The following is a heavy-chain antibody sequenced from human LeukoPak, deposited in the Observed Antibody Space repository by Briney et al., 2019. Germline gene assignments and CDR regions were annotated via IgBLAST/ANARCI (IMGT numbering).Heavy chain of an antibody. CDR3: ARDLGGLYYYYYGMDV. J-gene: IGHJ6*02. D-gene: IGHD2-15*01. CDR2: IWYDGSNK. V-gene: IGHV3-33*01. CDR1: GFTFSSYG. Sequence: PGGSLRVSCAASGFTFSSYGMHWVRQAPGKGLEWVAVIWYDGSNKYYADSVKGRFTISRDNSKNTLYLQMNSLRAEDTAVYYCARDLGGLYYYYYGMDVWGQGTTVTVSS.